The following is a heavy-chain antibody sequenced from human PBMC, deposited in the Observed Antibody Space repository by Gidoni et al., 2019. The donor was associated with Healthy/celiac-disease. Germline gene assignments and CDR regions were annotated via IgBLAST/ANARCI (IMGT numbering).Heavy chain of an antibody. V-gene: IGHV4-59*01. D-gene: IGHD6-19*01. Sequence: QVQLQESGPGLVKPSETLSLTCNVSGGSISSYYWSWIRQPPGKGLEWIGYIYYSGSTNYNPSLKSRVTISVDTSKNQFSLKLSSVTAADTAVYYCARGISGWPDGYWGQGTLVTVSS. CDR2: IYYSGST. CDR1: GGSISSYY. J-gene: IGHJ4*02. CDR3: ARGISGWPDGY.